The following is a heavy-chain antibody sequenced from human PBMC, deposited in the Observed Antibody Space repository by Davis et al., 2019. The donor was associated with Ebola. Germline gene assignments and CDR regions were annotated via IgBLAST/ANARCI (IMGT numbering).Heavy chain of an antibody. Sequence: GESLKISCAASGFTFTSFGMTWVRQTPGKGLEWISYISSVSDSIFYADSVKGRFTISRDNAKNSPYLQMNSLRAEDTAVYYCARGILWWWGQGTLVTVSS. CDR2: ISSVSDSI. D-gene: IGHD2-21*01. J-gene: IGHJ4*02. CDR1: GFTFTSFG. CDR3: ARGILWW. V-gene: IGHV3-48*04.